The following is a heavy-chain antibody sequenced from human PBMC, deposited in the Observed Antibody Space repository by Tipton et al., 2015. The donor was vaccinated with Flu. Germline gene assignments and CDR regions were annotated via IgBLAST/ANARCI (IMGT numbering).Heavy chain of an antibody. J-gene: IGHJ1*01. CDR1: GFTVSSNY. V-gene: IGHV3-33*08. Sequence: SLRLSCAASGFTVSSNYMSWVRQAPGKGLEWVAVIWYDGSNKYYADSVKGRFTISRDNSKNTLYLQMNSLRVEDTAVYYCARGVAGRARYFQHWGQGTLVTVSS. CDR2: IWYDGSNK. D-gene: IGHD6-19*01. CDR3: ARGVAGRARYFQH.